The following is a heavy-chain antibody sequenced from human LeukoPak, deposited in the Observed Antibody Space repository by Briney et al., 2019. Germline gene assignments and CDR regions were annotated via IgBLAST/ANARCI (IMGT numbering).Heavy chain of an antibody. CDR1: GYTFTSYD. Sequence: GASVKVSCKASGYTFTSYDINWVRQATGQGLEWMGWMNPNSGNTGYAQKFQGRVTITRNTSISTAYMELSRLRSDDTAVYYCARDRRYDYVWGSYRYQNWFDPWGQGTLVTVSS. CDR2: MNPNSGNT. V-gene: IGHV1-8*03. D-gene: IGHD3-16*02. J-gene: IGHJ5*02. CDR3: ARDRRYDYVWGSYRYQNWFDP.